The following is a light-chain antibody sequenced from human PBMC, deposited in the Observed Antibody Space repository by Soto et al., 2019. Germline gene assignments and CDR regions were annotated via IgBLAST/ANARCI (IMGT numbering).Light chain of an antibody. V-gene: IGLV2-11*01. J-gene: IGLJ1*01. CDR2: DVT. CDR1: SSDVGGYNY. CDR3: ASYAGTKLFV. Sequence: QSALTQPRSVSGSPGQSVTISCTGTSSDVGGYNYVSWYQQHPGKAPKLMIYDVTERPSGVPDRFSGSKSGNTASLTISGLQADDEAEYYCASYAGTKLFVFGSGTKLTVL.